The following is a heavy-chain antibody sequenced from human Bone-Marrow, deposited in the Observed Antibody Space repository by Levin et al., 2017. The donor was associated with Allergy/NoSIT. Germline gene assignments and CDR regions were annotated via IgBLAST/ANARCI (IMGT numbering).Heavy chain of an antibody. CDR1: GFTFHDHA. D-gene: IGHD6-13*01. J-gene: IGHJ3*02. CDR2: ISWNSGAI. Sequence: GGSLRLSCATSGFTFHDHAMHWVRQAPGKGLEWVSVISWNSGAIGYADSVKGRFTISRDTAKKSLYLQMTTLRPADTALYYCAKGIAASGPDDAFDIWGQGTMVTVSS. CDR3: AKGIAASGPDDAFDI. V-gene: IGHV3-9*01.